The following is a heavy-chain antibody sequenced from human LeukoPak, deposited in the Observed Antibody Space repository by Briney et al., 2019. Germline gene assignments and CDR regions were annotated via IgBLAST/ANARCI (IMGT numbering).Heavy chain of an antibody. D-gene: IGHD6-6*01. CDR1: GFTFSSYS. CDR2: ITGSGDIT. Sequence: GGSLRLSCAASGFTFSSYSTHWVRQAPGQGLEYVSAITGSGDITYYANSVKGRFTISRDNSKNTLYLQLGSLRTEDMAIYYCARSSRSSGANWFDPWGQGTLVTVSS. V-gene: IGHV3-64*01. CDR3: ARSSRSSGANWFDP. J-gene: IGHJ5*02.